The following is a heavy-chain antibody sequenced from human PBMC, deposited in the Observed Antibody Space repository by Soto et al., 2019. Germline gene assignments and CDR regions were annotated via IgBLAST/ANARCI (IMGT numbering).Heavy chain of an antibody. J-gene: IGHJ3*02. Sequence: PGEALKISCKGSGYSFTSYWIGWVRQMPGKGLEWMGIIYPGDSDTRYSPSFQGQVTISADKSISTAYLQWSSLKASDTAMYYCARQAVLLWFGESSHPTINDAFDIWGQGTMVTVSS. D-gene: IGHD3-10*01. V-gene: IGHV5-51*01. CDR3: ARQAVLLWFGESSHPTINDAFDI. CDR1: GYSFTSYW. CDR2: IYPGDSDT.